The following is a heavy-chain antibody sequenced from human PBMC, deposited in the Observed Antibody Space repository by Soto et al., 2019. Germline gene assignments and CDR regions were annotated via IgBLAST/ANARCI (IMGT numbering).Heavy chain of an antibody. J-gene: IGHJ6*02. V-gene: IGHV1-69*01. CDR3: ARVRSGTYFGVFYNGMDV. CDR1: GDTFSNYA. CDR2: IIPIIGTA. Sequence: QVQLVQSASEVKKPGSSAKVSCKASGDTFSNYAFSWVRQAPGQGLEWMGGIIPIIGTATYAEKFQGRVTINADESTNTVYLELSRLRSEDTALYYCARVRSGTYFGVFYNGMDVWGQGTAVTVSS. D-gene: IGHD1-26*01.